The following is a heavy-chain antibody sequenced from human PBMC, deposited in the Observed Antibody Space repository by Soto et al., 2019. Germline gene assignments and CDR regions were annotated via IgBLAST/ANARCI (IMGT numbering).Heavy chain of an antibody. J-gene: IGHJ3*02. CDR1: GYTFTSYG. CDR3: ARAVLRYFDWSYRDAFDI. D-gene: IGHD3-9*01. Sequence: ASVKVSCKASGYTFTSYGINWVRQATGQGLEWMGWMNPNSGNTGYAQKFQGRVTMTRNTSISTAYMELSSLRSEDTAVYYCARAVLRYFDWSYRDAFDIWGQGTMVTVSS. V-gene: IGHV1-8*01. CDR2: MNPNSGNT.